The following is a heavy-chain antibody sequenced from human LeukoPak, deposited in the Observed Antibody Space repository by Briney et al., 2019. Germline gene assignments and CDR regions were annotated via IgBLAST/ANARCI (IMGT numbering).Heavy chain of an antibody. J-gene: IGHJ4*02. CDR3: ASLYYGSGSFDY. CDR2: IYYSGST. V-gene: IGHV4-59*01. CDR1: GXSISSYY. D-gene: IGHD3-10*01. Sequence: SETLSLTCTVSGXSISSYYGSWIRQPPGKGLEWIGYIYYSGSTNYNPSVKSRVTISVDTSKNQFSLKLTSVTAADTAVYYCASLYYGSGSFDYWGQGTLVTVSS.